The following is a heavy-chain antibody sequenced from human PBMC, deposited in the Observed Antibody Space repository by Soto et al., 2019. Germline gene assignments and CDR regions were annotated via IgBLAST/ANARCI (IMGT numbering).Heavy chain of an antibody. CDR1: EFSFSSYW. V-gene: IGHV3-7*01. Sequence: EVQLVESGGGLVQPGGSLRLSCAASEFSFSSYWMSWFRQAPGKGLEWVANIKQDGSEENYVDSVKGRFTISRDNAKNALNLQMNSLRVEDTAVYYCAREIAARLWCKGTTVTVSS. CDR3: AREIAARL. J-gene: IGHJ6*04. CDR2: IKQDGSEE. D-gene: IGHD6-6*01.